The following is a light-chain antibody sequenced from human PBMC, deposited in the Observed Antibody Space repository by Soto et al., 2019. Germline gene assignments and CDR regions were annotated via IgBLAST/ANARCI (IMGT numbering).Light chain of an antibody. CDR2: QDN. Sequence: NFMLTQPHSVSESPGKTVTISCTRSGGSIANNYVQWYQQRPGSAPTPVIFQDNERPSGVPDRFSGSIDSSSNSASLTISGLRTEDEADYYCHSYESRAHWVFGGGTKLTVL. CDR1: GGSIANNY. J-gene: IGLJ3*02. CDR3: HSYESRAHWV. V-gene: IGLV6-57*04.